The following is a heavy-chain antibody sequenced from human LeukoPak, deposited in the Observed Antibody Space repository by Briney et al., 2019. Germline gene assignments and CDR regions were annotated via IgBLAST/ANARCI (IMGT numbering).Heavy chain of an antibody. J-gene: IGHJ4*02. CDR1: GYIFTSYL. Sequence: GESLRISCKGSGYIFTSYLIRWVREMPGKGLEWMGSIDPSDSYTNYSPSLQGHVTISADKSISPAYLQWSSLKASDTAMYYCASPDYGDYEVYWGQGTLVTVSS. V-gene: IGHV5-10-1*01. CDR3: ASPDYGDYEVY. CDR2: IDPSDSYT. D-gene: IGHD4-17*01.